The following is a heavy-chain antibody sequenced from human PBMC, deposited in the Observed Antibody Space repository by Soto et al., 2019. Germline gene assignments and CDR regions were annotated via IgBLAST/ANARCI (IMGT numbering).Heavy chain of an antibody. D-gene: IGHD4-17*01. Sequence: QVQLQQWGAGLLKPSETLSLTCAVYGGSFSGYYWSCIRQPPGKGLEWIGEINHSGSTNYNPSLKSRVTISVDTSKTTFSLKLSSVTAADTAVYYCARSMRGGLRSLDYWGQGTLVTVSS. CDR2: INHSGST. CDR1: GGSFSGYY. J-gene: IGHJ4*02. V-gene: IGHV4-34*01. CDR3: ARSMRGGLRSLDY.